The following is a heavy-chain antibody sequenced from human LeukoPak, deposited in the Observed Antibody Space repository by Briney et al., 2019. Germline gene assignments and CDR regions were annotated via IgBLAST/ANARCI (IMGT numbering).Heavy chain of an antibody. D-gene: IGHD3-10*01. V-gene: IGHV1-2*02. CDR1: GYTFTGYY. J-gene: IGHJ3*02. Sequence: ASVKVSCKASGYTFTGYYMHWVRQAPGQGLEWMGWINPNSGGTNYAQKFQGRVTMTRDTSISTAYMELSRLRSDDTAVYYCARDKGIRGAFDIWGQGTMVTVSS. CDR3: ARDKGIRGAFDI. CDR2: INPNSGGT.